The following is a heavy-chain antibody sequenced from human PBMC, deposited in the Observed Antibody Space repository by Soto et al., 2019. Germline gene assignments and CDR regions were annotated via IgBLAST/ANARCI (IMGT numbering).Heavy chain of an antibody. CDR2: TYYSGST. Sequence: SETLSLTCTVSGGSISSGDYYWSWIRQAPGKGLEWIGYTYYSGSTNYNPSLKSRVTISLDTSKNQFSLKLSSVTAADTAVYYCARAYGDYVFDYWGQGTLVTVSS. CDR3: ARAYGDYVFDY. J-gene: IGHJ4*02. V-gene: IGHV4-61*08. D-gene: IGHD4-17*01. CDR1: GGSISSGDYY.